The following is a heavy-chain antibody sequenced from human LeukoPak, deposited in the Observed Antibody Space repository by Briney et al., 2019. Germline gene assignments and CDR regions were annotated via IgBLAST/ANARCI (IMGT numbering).Heavy chain of an antibody. Sequence: GASVTVSCKASGYTFTGYYMHWVRQAPGQGLEWMGWINPNSGGTNYAQKFQGRVTMTRDTTISTAYMELSRLRSDDTAVYYCARGPYGSGSYRFFDYWGQGTLVTVSS. D-gene: IGHD3-10*01. J-gene: IGHJ4*02. CDR1: GYTFTGYY. V-gene: IGHV1-2*02. CDR3: ARGPYGSGSYRFFDY. CDR2: INPNSGGT.